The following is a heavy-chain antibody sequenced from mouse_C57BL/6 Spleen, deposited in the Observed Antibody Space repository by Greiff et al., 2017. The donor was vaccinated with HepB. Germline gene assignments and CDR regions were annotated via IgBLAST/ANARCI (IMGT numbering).Heavy chain of an antibody. CDR2: IYPGDGDT. V-gene: IGHV1-82*01. Sequence: VKLQQSGPELVKPGASVKISCKASGYAFSSSWMNWVQQRPGKGLEWIGRIYPGDGDTNYTGKFKGKATLTADKSSSTAYMQISSLTSEDSAVYFWASPYYGSSYEFAYWGQGTLVTVSA. J-gene: IGHJ3*01. D-gene: IGHD1-1*01. CDR1: GYAFSSSW. CDR3: ASPYYGSSYEFAY.